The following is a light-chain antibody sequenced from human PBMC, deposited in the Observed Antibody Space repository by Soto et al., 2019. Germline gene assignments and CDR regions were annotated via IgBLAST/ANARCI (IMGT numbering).Light chain of an antibody. Sequence: DVVMTQPPLSLPVTLAHPASICCTSNNSLVHSDGNPYLNWFQQRQGQYTRSIIYKVSNRASGVPDRLRGSGSGTDVTLKVSRVEAEEGWVDDCMQGTHWPPTFGQGTKVDIK. CDR2: KVS. V-gene: IGKV2-30*02. CDR3: MQGTHWPPT. J-gene: IGKJ1*01. CDR1: NSLVHSDGNPY.